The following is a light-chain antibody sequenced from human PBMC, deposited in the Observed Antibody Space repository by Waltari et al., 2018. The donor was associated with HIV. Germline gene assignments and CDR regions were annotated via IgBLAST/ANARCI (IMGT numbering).Light chain of an antibody. CDR2: KDS. V-gene: IGLV3-25*03. CDR3: QSADNSGTFVI. J-gene: IGLJ2*01. CDR1: ALPNQY. Sequence: SYEVTQPPSVSVSPGQTARITCPGDALPNQYAYWYQQKPGQAPVLVMEKDSERPSGIPGRFSGSSSGTTVTLTISGVQGEDEADYYCQSADNSGTFVIFGGGTKLTVL.